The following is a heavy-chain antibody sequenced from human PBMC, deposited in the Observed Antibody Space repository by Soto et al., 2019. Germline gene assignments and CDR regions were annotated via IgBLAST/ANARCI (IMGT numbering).Heavy chain of an antibody. CDR1: GFTFDIYW. CDR2: IKQDGSEK. D-gene: IGHD3-3*01. J-gene: IGHJ6*02. CDR3: ARDRVLRFLEWLPYYGMDV. V-gene: IGHV3-7*01. Sequence: PGGSLRLSCAASGFTFDIYWMSWVRQAPGKGLEWVANIKQDGSEKYYVDSVKGRFTISRDNAKNSLYLQMNSLRAEDTALYYCARDRVLRFLEWLPYYGMDVWGQGTTVTVSS.